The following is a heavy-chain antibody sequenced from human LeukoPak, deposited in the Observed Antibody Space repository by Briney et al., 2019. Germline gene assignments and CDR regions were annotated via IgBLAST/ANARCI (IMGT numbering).Heavy chain of an antibody. CDR1: GYTFTSNY. CDR2: ISPSGGST. Sequence: ASVKVSCKAFGYTFTSNYMHWVRQAPGQGPEWMGVISPSGGSTTYAQKFQGRVTLTRDMSTSTDYLELSSLRSEDTAVYYCARDPGRWDYYDSSGYSPTDAFDIWGQGTMVTVSS. D-gene: IGHD3-22*01. CDR3: ARDPGRWDYYDSSGYSPTDAFDI. V-gene: IGHV1-46*01. J-gene: IGHJ3*02.